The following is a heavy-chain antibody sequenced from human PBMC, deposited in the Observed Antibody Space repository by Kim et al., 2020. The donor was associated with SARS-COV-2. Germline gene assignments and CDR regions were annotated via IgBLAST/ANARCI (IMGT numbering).Heavy chain of an antibody. V-gene: IGHV3-33*05. J-gene: IGHJ4*02. Sequence: GGSLRLSCAASGFTFSSYGMHWVRQAPGKGLEWVAVISYDGSNKYYADSVKGRFTISRENSKNTLYLQMNSLRAEDTAVYYCARDRATPNEYYFDYWGQGTLVTVSS. CDR2: ISYDGSNK. CDR1: GFTFSSYG. D-gene: IGHD5-12*01. CDR3: ARDRATPNEYYFDY.